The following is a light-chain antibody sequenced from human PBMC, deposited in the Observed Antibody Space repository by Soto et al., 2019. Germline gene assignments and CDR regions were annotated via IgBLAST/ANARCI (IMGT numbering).Light chain of an antibody. CDR1: SSDVGGYNY. Sequence: QSALTQPASVSGSPGQSITISCTGTSSDVGGYNYVSWYQQHPGKAPKLMIYEVSNRPSGVSNRFSGSKSGNTASLTISGLQAEDEADYYCSSYRTGSAFYVFGSGTKVTVL. J-gene: IGLJ1*01. CDR2: EVS. CDR3: SSYRTGSAFYV. V-gene: IGLV2-14*01.